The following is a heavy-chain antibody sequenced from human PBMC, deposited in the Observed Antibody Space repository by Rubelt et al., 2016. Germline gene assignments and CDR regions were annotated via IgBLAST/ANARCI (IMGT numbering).Heavy chain of an antibody. CDR2: IKSGGAT. J-gene: IGHJ4*02. D-gene: IGHD3-3*01. CDR3: TADLADSFYGVAGDY. Sequence: VRQTPGKGLEWVGRIKSGGATDYGAPVKGRFIISRDDSKNTLYLQMYSLKIEDTAVYYCTADLADSFYGVAGDYWGQGTLVPVSS. V-gene: IGHV3-15*01.